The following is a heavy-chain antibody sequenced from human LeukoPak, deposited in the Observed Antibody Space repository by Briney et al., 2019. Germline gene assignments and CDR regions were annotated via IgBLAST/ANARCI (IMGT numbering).Heavy chain of an antibody. CDR3: ARGFEQQLASTDY. CDR2: ISSSSSYI. D-gene: IGHD6-13*01. Sequence: PGGSLRLSCAASGFTFSSYSMNWVRQAPGKGLEWVSSISSSSSYIYYADSVKGQFTISRDNAKNSLYLQMNSLRAEDTAVYYCARGFEQQLASTDYWGQGTLVTVSS. CDR1: GFTFSSYS. V-gene: IGHV3-21*01. J-gene: IGHJ4*02.